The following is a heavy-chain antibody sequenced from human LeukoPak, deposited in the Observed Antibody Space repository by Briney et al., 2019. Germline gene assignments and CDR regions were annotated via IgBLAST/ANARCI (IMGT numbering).Heavy chain of an antibody. J-gene: IGHJ4*02. D-gene: IGHD1-1*01. V-gene: IGHV2-5*02. Sequence: TLSLTCAVSGYSISSGYYWGWIRQPPGKALEWLALIYWDDDKRYSPSLKSRLTITKDTSKNQVVLTMTNMDPVDTATYYCAHSSRLGPGDYWGQGTLVTVSS. CDR1: GYSISSGYYW. CDR3: AHSSRLGPGDY. CDR2: IYWDDDK.